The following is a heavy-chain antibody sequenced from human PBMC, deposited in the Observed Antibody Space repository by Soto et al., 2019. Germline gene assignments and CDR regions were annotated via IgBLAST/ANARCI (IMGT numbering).Heavy chain of an antibody. CDR1: GYTFTNYG. V-gene: IGHV1-18*01. CDR3: AREDSCYAPDY. J-gene: IGHJ4*02. Sequence: QVQLVQSGAEVKKPGASVKVSCKASGYTFTNYGINWVRQAPGQGLEWMGWISAYNANTNYVEKLQGSVTMTTETPTNTAYMELRSLRSDDTAVYYSAREDSCYAPDYSGQGTLVTLSP. D-gene: IGHD2-15*01. CDR2: ISAYNANT.